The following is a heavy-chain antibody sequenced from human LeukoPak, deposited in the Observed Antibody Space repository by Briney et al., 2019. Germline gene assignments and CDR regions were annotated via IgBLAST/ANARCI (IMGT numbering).Heavy chain of an antibody. D-gene: IGHD3-3*01. CDR1: GGTFSSYA. V-gene: IGHV1-69*05. CDR3: ARDTYYDFWSGYYSNNWFDP. Sequence: SVKVSCKASGGTFSSYAISWVRQAPGQGLEWMGGINPIFGTANYAQKFQGRVTITTDESTSTAYMELSSLRSEDTAVYYCARDTYYDFWSGYYSNNWFDPWGQGTLVTVSS. J-gene: IGHJ5*02. CDR2: INPIFGTA.